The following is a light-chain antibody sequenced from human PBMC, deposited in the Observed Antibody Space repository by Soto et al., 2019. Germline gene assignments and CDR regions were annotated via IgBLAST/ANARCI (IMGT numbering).Light chain of an antibody. Sequence: DIVMTQSPDSLAVSLGERATINCKSSQSVLYSSNNKNYLAWYQQKPGQPPKLLIYWASTRESGVPDRFSGSRSGTDYTLTISSLQAEDVAVYYCQQYYSTPPTTFGQGTKLEIK. CDR3: QQYYSTPPTT. CDR2: WAS. V-gene: IGKV4-1*01. J-gene: IGKJ2*01. CDR1: QSVLYSSNNKNY.